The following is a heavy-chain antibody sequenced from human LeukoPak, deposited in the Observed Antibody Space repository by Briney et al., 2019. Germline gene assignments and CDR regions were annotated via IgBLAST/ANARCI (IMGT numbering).Heavy chain of an antibody. CDR2: FYYSGST. CDR1: GGSINSSSYY. D-gene: IGHD3-22*01. J-gene: IGHJ4*02. Sequence: PSETLSLTCTVSGGSINSSSYYWAWIRQPPGKGLEWIGSFYYSGSTYYNPSLKSRVTISVDTSKNQFSLKLSSVTAADTAVYYCARVDYYDILYYFDYWGQGTLVTVS. CDR3: ARVDYYDILYYFDY. V-gene: IGHV4-39*07.